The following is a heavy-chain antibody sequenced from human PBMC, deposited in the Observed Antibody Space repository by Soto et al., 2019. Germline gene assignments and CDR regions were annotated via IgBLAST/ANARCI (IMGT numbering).Heavy chain of an antibody. CDR2: INAGNGNT. CDR3: AGDYYGPAPDGYYYYYGMDV. D-gene: IGHD3-10*01. CDR1: GYTFTSYA. V-gene: IGHV1-3*01. Sequence: ASVKVSCKASGYTFTSYAMHWVRQAPGQRLEWMGWINAGNGNTKYSQKFQGRVTITRDTSASTAYMELSSLRSEDTAVYYCAGDYYGPAPDGYYYYYGMDVWGQGTMVTVSS. J-gene: IGHJ6*02.